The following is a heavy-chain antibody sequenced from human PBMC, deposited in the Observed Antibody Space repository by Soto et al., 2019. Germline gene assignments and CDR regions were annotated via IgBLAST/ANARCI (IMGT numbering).Heavy chain of an antibody. CDR2: IYYSGST. CDR3: ASMVVAADYFDY. D-gene: IGHD2-15*01. V-gene: IGHV4-59*08. CDR1: GGSISSYY. Sequence: SETLSLTCTVSGGSISSYYWSWIRQPPGKGLEWIGYIYYSGSTNYNPSLKSRVTISVDTSKNQFSLKLSSVTATDTAVYYCASMVVAADYFDYWGLGTLVTVSS. J-gene: IGHJ4*02.